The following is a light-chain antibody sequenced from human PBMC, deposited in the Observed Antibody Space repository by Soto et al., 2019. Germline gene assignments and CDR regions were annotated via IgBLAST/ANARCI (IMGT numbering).Light chain of an antibody. J-gene: IGKJ1*01. CDR3: QHYNSYSEA. CDR1: QGISNH. V-gene: IGKV1-5*03. CDR2: KAS. Sequence: DIQMTQSPSSLSTSVGDRVTITCRASQGISNHLNWYQQKPGKAPKLLIYKASTLKSGVPSRFSGSGSGTEFTLTISSLQPDDFATYYCQHYNSYSEAFGQGTKV.